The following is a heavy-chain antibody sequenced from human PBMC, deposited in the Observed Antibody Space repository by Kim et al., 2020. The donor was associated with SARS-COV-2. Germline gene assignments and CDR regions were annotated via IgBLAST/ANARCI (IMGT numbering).Heavy chain of an antibody. CDR3: ARGIVVVPGLLFYYYYGMDV. Sequence: SETLSLTCAVYGGSFSGYYWSWIRQPPGKGLEWIGEINHSGSTNYNPSLKSRVTISVDTSKNQFSLKLSSVTAADTAVYYCARGIVVVPGLLFYYYYGMDVWGQGTTVTVSS. J-gene: IGHJ6*02. D-gene: IGHD2-2*01. CDR2: INHSGST. CDR1: GGSFSGYY. V-gene: IGHV4-34*01.